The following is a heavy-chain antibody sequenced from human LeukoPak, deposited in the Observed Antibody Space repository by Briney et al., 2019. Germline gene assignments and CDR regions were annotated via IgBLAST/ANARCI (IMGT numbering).Heavy chain of an antibody. CDR1: GGSISSSNW. CDR2: IYHSGST. J-gene: IGHJ3*02. CDR3: AREATIFGVVINFAAFDI. V-gene: IGHV4-4*02. D-gene: IGHD3-3*01. Sequence: SETLSLTCAVSGGSISSSNWWSWVRQPPGKGLEWIGEIYHSGSTNYNPSLKSRVTISVDKSKNQFSLKLSSVTAADTAVYYCAREATIFGVVINFAAFDIWGQGTMVTVSS.